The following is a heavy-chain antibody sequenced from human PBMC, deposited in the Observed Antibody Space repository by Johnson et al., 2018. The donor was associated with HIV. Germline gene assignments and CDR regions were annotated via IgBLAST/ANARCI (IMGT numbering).Heavy chain of an antibody. CDR2: ISRSGSTI. J-gene: IGHJ3*02. Sequence: QVQLVESGGGLVKPGGSLRLSCAASGFSFSDYYMSWIRQAPGKGLEWISYISRSGSTIYYADSVKGRFTISRDNAKNSLYLQMNSLRAEYTAVYYCARRRRDGDAFDIWGQGTMVTVSS. D-gene: IGHD5-24*01. CDR1: GFSFSDYY. CDR3: ARRRRDGDAFDI. V-gene: IGHV3-11*04.